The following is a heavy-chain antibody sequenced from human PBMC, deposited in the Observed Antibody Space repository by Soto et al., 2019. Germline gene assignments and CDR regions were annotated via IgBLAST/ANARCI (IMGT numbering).Heavy chain of an antibody. CDR1: GGTFSSYA. V-gene: IGHV1-69*01. CDR3: ANDYGDLARPGEYFQH. D-gene: IGHD4-17*01. Sequence: QVQLVQSGAEVKKPGSSVKVSCKASGGTFSSYAISWVRQAPGQGLEWMGGIIPIFGTANYAQKFQGRVTMTADESTSTAYMELSSLRSEDTAVYYCANDYGDLARPGEYFQHWGQGTLVTVSS. CDR2: IIPIFGTA. J-gene: IGHJ1*01.